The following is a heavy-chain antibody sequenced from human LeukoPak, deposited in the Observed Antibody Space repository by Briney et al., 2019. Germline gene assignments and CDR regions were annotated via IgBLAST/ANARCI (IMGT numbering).Heavy chain of an antibody. J-gene: IGHJ4*02. CDR1: GFRFTSSR. Sequence: GESLKISCKTSGFRFTSSRIAWVRQMPGKGLEWMGIVYPGDSDTKYSPSFQGQVTFSADKSTSTAYLQWSSLKASDTAVYYCARRSGPSYDCWGQGTLVTVSS. CDR3: ARRSGPSYDC. CDR2: VYPGDSDT. V-gene: IGHV5-51*01. D-gene: IGHD1-26*01.